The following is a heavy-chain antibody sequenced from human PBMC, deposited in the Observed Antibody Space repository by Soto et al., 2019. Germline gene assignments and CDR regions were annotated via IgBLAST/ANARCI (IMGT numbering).Heavy chain of an antibody. Sequence: EVQLLESGGGLVQPGGSLRLSCAASGFTFSSYAMTWVRQAPGQGLEWVSAITRSGDYTQYVDSVKGRFTISRDNSKNTLFLRMNSLRAVDTAVYYCAKVGSYYEQFDHWYFDLWGRGTLVTVSS. CDR1: GFTFSSYA. CDR2: ITRSGDYT. D-gene: IGHD3-22*01. CDR3: AKVGSYYEQFDHWYFDL. J-gene: IGHJ2*01. V-gene: IGHV3-23*01.